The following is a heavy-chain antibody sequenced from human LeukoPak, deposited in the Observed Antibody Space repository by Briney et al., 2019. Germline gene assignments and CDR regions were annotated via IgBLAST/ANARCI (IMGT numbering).Heavy chain of an antibody. CDR3: AGDLPYFDWPPFDY. D-gene: IGHD3-9*01. Sequence: PGGSLRVSCAPSGFTFSIYKMNCVRETPGEGLEWGSYICSSGSTIYYADSVNGRFTISTENAKNSLYLQMNSLRGGDTAVYYCAGDLPYFDWPPFDYWGQGTLVTVSS. CDR2: ICSSGSTI. CDR1: GFTFSIYK. V-gene: IGHV3-48*03. J-gene: IGHJ4*02.